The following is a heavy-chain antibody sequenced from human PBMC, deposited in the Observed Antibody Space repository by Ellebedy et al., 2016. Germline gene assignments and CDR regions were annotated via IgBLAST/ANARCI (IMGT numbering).Heavy chain of an antibody. CDR3: ARVGGSYYGYYYYYMDV. V-gene: IGHV4-34*01. D-gene: IGHD1-26*01. CDR1: GGSFSGYY. Sequence: SETLSLXCAVYGGSFSGYYWSWIRQPPGKGLEWIGEINHSGSTNYNPSLKSRVTISVDTSKNQFSLKLSSVTAADTAVYYCARVGGSYYGYYYYYMDVWGKGTTVTVSS. CDR2: INHSGST. J-gene: IGHJ6*03.